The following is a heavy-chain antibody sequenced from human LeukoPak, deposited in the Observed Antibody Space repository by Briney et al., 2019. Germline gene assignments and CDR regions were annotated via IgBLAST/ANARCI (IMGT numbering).Heavy chain of an antibody. CDR2: INPNSGGT. CDR3: ARPGSPDIEVVPAAPRRGGMHV. CDR1: GYTFTGYY. V-gene: IGHV1-2*02. D-gene: IGHD2-2*01. Sequence: GASVKVSCRASGYTFTGYYMHWVRQAPGQGLEWMGWINPNSGGTNYAQKFQGRVTMTRDTSISTAYMELSRLRSDDTAVYYCARPGSPDIEVVPAAPRRGGMHVGGEGTTVTVS. J-gene: IGHJ6*02.